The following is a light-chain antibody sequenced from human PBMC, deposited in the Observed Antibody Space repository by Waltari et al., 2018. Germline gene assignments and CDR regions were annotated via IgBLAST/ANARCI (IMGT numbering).Light chain of an antibody. CDR1: QSLVHSDGNTY. CDR2: KVS. J-gene: IGKJ1*01. V-gene: IGKV2-30*02. Sequence: DVVMTQSPLSLPVTLGQPASLSCRSRQSLVHSDGNTYLSWFQQRPGQSPRRLIYKVSNRDSGVPDRFSGSGSGTEFTLKISRVEAEDIAIYYCMQGIHWPRSFGQGTKVEIE. CDR3: MQGIHWPRS.